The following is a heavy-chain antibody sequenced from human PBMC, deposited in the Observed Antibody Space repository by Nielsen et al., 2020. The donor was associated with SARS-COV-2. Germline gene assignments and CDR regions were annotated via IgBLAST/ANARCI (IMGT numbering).Heavy chain of an antibody. V-gene: IGHV3-11*01. Sequence: GGSLRLSCAASGFRLSDFNMIWVRLAAGRGLEWLSMLGYDGVTALYAHSVRGRFTVSRDTAKNSLYLQMNSLRAEDTALYYCAKDSYYGMDVWGQGTTVTVSS. CDR1: GFRLSDFN. J-gene: IGHJ6*02. CDR2: LGYDGVTA. CDR3: AKDSYYGMDV.